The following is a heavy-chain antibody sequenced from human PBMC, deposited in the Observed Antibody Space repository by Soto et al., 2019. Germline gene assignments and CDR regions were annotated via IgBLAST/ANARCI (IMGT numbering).Heavy chain of an antibody. J-gene: IGHJ6*02. V-gene: IGHV1-69*13. CDR1: GGTFSSYA. Sequence: ASVKVSCKASGGTFSSYAISWVRQAPGQGLEWMGGIIPIFGTANYAQKFQGRVTITADESTSTAYMELSSLRSEDTAVYYCARSGIRDLYYYGMDVWGQGTTVTVSS. CDR3: ARSGIRDLYYYGMDV. CDR2: IIPIFGTA. D-gene: IGHD6-13*01.